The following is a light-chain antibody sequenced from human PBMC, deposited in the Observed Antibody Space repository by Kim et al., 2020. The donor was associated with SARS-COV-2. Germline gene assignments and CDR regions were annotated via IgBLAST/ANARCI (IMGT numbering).Light chain of an antibody. J-gene: IGKJ1*01. V-gene: IGKV3-20*01. CDR2: GAS. CDR3: QQYGSSRWT. Sequence: FPRERATLSCRASQSVSSSYLAWYQQKPGQAPRLLIYGASSRATGIPDRFSGSGSGTDFTLTISRLEPEDFAVYYCQQYGSSRWTFGQGTKVDIK. CDR1: QSVSSSY.